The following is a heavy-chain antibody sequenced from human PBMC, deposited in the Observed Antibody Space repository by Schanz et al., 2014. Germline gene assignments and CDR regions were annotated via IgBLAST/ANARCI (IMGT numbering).Heavy chain of an antibody. CDR3: ARGGYSSGWYDRDIAHFDY. Sequence: QVQLVQSGAEVKKPGASVKVSCKASGYTFTDYGVIWVRQAPGQGLEWMGWISTSNGNTNYAQKLQGRVTMTIDPYTSTAYMELRSLRSDDTAVYYCARGGYSSGWYDRDIAHFDYWGQGTLVTVSS. D-gene: IGHD6-19*01. J-gene: IGHJ4*02. V-gene: IGHV1-18*01. CDR2: ISTSNGNT. CDR1: GYTFTDYG.